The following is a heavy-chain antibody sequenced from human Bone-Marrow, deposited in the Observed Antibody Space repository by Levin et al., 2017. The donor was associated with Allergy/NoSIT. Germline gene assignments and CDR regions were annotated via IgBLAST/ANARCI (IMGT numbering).Heavy chain of an antibody. CDR2: IKSKTDGGTT. CDR3: AIDGRFLR. D-gene: IGHD3-3*01. V-gene: IGHV3-15*01. Sequence: LSLTCAASGFTFSNAWMSWVRQAPGKGLEWVGRIKSKTDGGTTEYAAPVKGRFTISRDDSKTTLSLQMNSLKTEDTAVYYCAIDGRFLRWGQGTTVTVSS. J-gene: IGHJ6*02. CDR1: GFTFSNAW.